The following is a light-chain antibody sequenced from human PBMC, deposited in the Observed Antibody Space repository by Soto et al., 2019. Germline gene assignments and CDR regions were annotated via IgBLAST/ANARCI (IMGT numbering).Light chain of an antibody. Sequence: QSVLTQPPSVSGAPGQRVTISCTGSSSNIGAGYDVHWYQQLPGTAPKLLIYGNSNRPSGVPDRFSVSKSGTSASLAITGLQAEDEADYYCQSYDSSLSGYVFGTVTKLTVL. J-gene: IGLJ1*01. CDR1: SSNIGAGYD. CDR3: QSYDSSLSGYV. CDR2: GNS. V-gene: IGLV1-40*01.